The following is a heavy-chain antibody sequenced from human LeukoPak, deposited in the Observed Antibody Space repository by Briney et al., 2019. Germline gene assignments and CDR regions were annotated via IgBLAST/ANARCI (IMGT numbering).Heavy chain of an antibody. CDR2: INSDGSST. D-gene: IGHD3-3*01. J-gene: IGHJ4*02. Sequence: GGSLRLSCAASGFTFSSHWMHWVRQAPGKGLVWVSRINSDGSSTSYADSVKGRFTISRDNAKNTLYLQMNSLRAEDTAVYYCARGGLRFLEWFFDYWGQGTLVTVSS. CDR1: GFTFSSHW. CDR3: ARGGLRFLEWFFDY. V-gene: IGHV3-74*01.